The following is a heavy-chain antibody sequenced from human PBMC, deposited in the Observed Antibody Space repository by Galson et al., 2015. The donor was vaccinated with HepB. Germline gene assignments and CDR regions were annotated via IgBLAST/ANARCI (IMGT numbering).Heavy chain of an antibody. CDR1: GGAFSGYY. CDR2: INHSGST. D-gene: IGHD3-10*01. J-gene: IGHJ4*02. Sequence: ETLSLTCAVCGGAFSGYYWSWIRQPPGKGLEWIGEINHSGSTNDHPSLKSRVTISVDTSKNHFPLKLSSVTASDTAVYYCARGNYYYGSGSYLGYWGQGTLVTVSS. CDR3: ARGNYYYGSGSYLGY. V-gene: IGHV4-34*01.